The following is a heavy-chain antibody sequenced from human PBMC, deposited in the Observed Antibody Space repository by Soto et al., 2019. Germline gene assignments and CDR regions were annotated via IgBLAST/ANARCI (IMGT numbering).Heavy chain of an antibody. D-gene: IGHD2-2*02. CDR3: ARDIVVVPAAIRVYYYYGMDV. V-gene: IGHV1-46*01. J-gene: IGHJ6*02. CDR1: GYTFTSYY. Sequence: GASVKVSCKASGYTFTSYYMHWVRQAPGQGLEWMGIINPSGGSTSYAQKFQGRVTMTRDTSTSTVYMELSSLRSEDTAVYYCARDIVVVPAAIRVYYYYGMDVWGQGTTVTVSS. CDR2: INPSGGST.